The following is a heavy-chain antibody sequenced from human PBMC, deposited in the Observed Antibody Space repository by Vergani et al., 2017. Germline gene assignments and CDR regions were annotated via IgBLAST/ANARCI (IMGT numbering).Heavy chain of an antibody. CDR3: ATPKYYYDSSGYYYYFDY. CDR2: IKQDGSEK. J-gene: IGHJ4*02. CDR1: GFTFSSYW. D-gene: IGHD3-22*01. V-gene: IGHV3-7*01. Sequence: EVQLVESGGGLVKPGGSLRLSCAASGFTFSSYWMSWVLQAPGKGLEWVANIKQDGSEKYYVDSVKGRFTISRDNAKNSLYLQMNSLRAEDTAVYYCATPKYYYDSSGYYYYFDYWGQGTLVTVSS.